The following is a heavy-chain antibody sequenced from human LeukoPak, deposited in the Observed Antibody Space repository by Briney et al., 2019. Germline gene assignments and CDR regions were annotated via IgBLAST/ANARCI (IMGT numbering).Heavy chain of an antibody. CDR1: GFTFSNAW. CDR2: IKSKTDGGTT. V-gene: IGHV3-15*01. CDR3: TTDSRITMVRGVIARFDP. Sequence: GGSLRPSCAASGFTFSNAWMSWVRQAPGKGLEWVGRIKSKTDGGTTDYAAPVKGRFTISRDDSKNTLYLQMNSLKTEDTAVYYCTTDSRITMVRGVIARFDPWGQGTLVTVSS. D-gene: IGHD3-10*01. J-gene: IGHJ5*02.